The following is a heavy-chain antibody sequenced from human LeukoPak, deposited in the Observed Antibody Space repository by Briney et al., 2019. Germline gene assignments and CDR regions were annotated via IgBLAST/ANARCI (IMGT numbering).Heavy chain of an antibody. CDR3: ASGILDVLHDAFDI. D-gene: IGHD3-10*01. CDR1: GFTFSSYG. Sequence: PGGSLRLSCAASGFTFSSYGMHWVRQAPGKGLEWVAVIWYDGSNKYYADSVKGRFTISRDNSKNTLYLQMNSLRAEDTAVYYCASGILDVLHDAFDIWGQGTMVTVSS. V-gene: IGHV3-33*01. CDR2: IWYDGSNK. J-gene: IGHJ3*02.